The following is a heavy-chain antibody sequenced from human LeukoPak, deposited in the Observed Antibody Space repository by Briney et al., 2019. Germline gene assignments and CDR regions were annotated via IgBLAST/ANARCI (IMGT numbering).Heavy chain of an antibody. CDR2: IYDSGST. V-gene: IGHV4-39*01. Sequence: SETLSLTCTVSGGSIRSSYYYWGWIRQPPGKGLEWIGSIYDSGSTYYNPSLKSRVTISVDTSKNQFSLKLNSVTAADTAVYYCAKVPTYYYDSSGYPIYWGQGTLVTVSS. D-gene: IGHD3-22*01. J-gene: IGHJ4*02. CDR3: AKVPTYYYDSSGYPIY. CDR1: GGSIRSSYYY.